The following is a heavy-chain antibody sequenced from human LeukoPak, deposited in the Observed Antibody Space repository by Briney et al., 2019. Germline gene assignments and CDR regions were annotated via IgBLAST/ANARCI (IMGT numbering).Heavy chain of an antibody. Sequence: PGGSLRLFCSASGFTFSSSPMSWVRQAPGKGLEWVSLISGSGGHTYYGDSVKGRFTISRDNSKSTLYLQMNSLRAEDTAVYYCAKGGEATMRDGYNYYYYYMEVRGRGTTVSVSS. J-gene: IGHJ6*03. CDR1: GFTFSSSP. CDR3: AKGGEATMRDGYNYYYYYMEV. D-gene: IGHD5-24*01. CDR2: ISGSGGHT. V-gene: IGHV3-23*01.